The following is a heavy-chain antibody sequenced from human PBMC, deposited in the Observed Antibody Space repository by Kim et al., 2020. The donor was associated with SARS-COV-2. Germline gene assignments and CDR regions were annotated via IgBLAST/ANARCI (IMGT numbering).Heavy chain of an antibody. D-gene: IGHD3-22*01. V-gene: IGHV1-69*01. Sequence: YAQKIQGRVTITADESTSTAYMELSSLRSEDTAVYYCARVGYYDSSGSYSWGQGTLVTVSS. CDR3: ARVGYYDSSGSYS. J-gene: IGHJ4*02.